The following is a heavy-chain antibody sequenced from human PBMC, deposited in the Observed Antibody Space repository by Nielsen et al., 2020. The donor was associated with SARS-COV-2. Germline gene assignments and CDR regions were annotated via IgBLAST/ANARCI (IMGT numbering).Heavy chain of an antibody. CDR3: ASSRHDFWSGYHLQH. J-gene: IGHJ1*01. CDR1: GFTFSSYS. Sequence: GESLKISCAASGFTFSSYSMNWVRQAPGKGLEWVSYISSSSSTIYYADSVKGRFTISRDNAKNSLYLQMNSLRDEDTAVYYCASSRHDFWSGYHLQHWGQGTLVTVSS. D-gene: IGHD3-3*01. CDR2: ISSSSSTI. V-gene: IGHV3-48*02.